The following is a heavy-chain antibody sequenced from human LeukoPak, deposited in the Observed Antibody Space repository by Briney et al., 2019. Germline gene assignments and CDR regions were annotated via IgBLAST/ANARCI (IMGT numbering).Heavy chain of an antibody. CDR1: GGSFSGYY. V-gene: IGHV4-34*01. Sequence: PSETLSLTCAVYGGSFSGYYWSWLRQPPGKGLEWIGSIYYSGSTYYNPSLKSRVTISVDTSKNQFSLKLSSVTAADTAVYYCARHPSTGYSSSWPKYYYYGMDVWGQGTTVTVSS. J-gene: IGHJ6*02. CDR2: IYYSGST. D-gene: IGHD6-13*01. CDR3: ARHPSTGYSSSWPKYYYYGMDV.